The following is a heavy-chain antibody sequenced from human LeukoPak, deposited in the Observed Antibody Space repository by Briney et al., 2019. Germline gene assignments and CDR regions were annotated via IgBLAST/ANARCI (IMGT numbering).Heavy chain of an antibody. CDR3: ARAYCSTTSCYTYDAFDI. J-gene: IGHJ3*02. CDR1: GFTFSSYA. Sequence: GGSLRLSCVASGFTFSSYAMGWVRQAPGKGLEWVSAISAGGGSTYYAASVKGRFTISRDNAKNSLYLQMNSLRAEDTAVYYCARAYCSTTSCYTYDAFDIWGQGTMVTVSS. CDR2: ISAGGGST. V-gene: IGHV3-23*01. D-gene: IGHD2-2*02.